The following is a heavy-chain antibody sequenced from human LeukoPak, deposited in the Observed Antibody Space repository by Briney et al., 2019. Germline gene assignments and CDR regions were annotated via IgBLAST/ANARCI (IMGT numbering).Heavy chain of an antibody. D-gene: IGHD3-3*01. CDR2: ISGSGGST. J-gene: IGHJ4*02. V-gene: IGHV3-23*01. CDR1: GFTFSSYA. Sequence: GGSLRLSCAASGFTFSSYAMSWVRQAPGKGLEWVSAISGSGGSTYYADSVKGRFTISRDNSKNTLYLQMNSLRAEDTAVYYCAKAFDYDFWSGSSTGGDYWGRGTLVTVSS. CDR3: AKAFDYDFWSGSSTGGDY.